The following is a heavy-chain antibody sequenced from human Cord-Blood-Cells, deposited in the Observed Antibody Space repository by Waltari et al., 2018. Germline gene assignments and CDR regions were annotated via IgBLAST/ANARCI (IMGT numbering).Heavy chain of an antibody. D-gene: IGHD3-3*01. Sequence: EVQLVDSGGGFVPPGGSLRLSCAASGLTSSSYWVRWVRQVPGKGLEWVANIKQVGSEKYYVDSVKGRFTISRDNAKNSLYLQMNSLRAEDTAVYYCARGGWRAVGVVAYYFDYWGQGTLVTVSS. V-gene: IGHV3-7*01. CDR2: IKQVGSEK. CDR3: ARGGWRAVGVVAYYFDY. J-gene: IGHJ4*02. CDR1: GLTSSSYW.